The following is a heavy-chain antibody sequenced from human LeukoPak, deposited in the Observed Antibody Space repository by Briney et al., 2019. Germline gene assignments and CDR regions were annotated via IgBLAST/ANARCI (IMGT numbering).Heavy chain of an antibody. CDR3: ARDPTTVTTIFDS. J-gene: IGHJ4*02. CDR1: GVSISAYY. D-gene: IGHD4-17*01. V-gene: IGHV4-4*07. CDR2: IYPGESIYASENT. Sequence: SETLSLTCSVSGVSISAYYWSWIRQPAGKGLEWIGRIYPGESIYASENTNYNPALKSRVSMSGDTSKNQVSLKLRSVTAADTAVYYCARDPTTVTTIFDSWGQGTLVTVSS.